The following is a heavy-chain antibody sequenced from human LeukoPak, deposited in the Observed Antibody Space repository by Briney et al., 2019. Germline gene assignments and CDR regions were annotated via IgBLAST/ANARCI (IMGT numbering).Heavy chain of an antibody. CDR2: ISGSGSST. CDR3: AELGITMIGGV. Sequence: QTGGSLRLSCEASGFTFTNFAMTWVRQAPGKGLEWVSGISGSGSSTYHADSVKGRFTISRDNAKNSLYLQMNSLRAEDTAVYYCAELGITMIGGVWGKGTTVTISS. D-gene: IGHD3-10*02. J-gene: IGHJ6*04. CDR1: GFTFTNFA. V-gene: IGHV3-23*01.